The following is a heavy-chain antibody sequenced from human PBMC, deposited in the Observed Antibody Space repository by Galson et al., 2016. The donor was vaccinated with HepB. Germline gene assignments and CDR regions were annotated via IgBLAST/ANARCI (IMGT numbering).Heavy chain of an antibody. Sequence: SLRLSCAASGFPFSTYGMSWVRQAPGKGLEWVAVIWYDGSDKYYADSVKGRFTISRDNSKNTLYLQTNSLRAEDTAVYYCARAYYYGMDGWGQGTTVTVSS. CDR3: ARAYYYGMDG. V-gene: IGHV3-33*08. J-gene: IGHJ6*02. CDR2: IWYDGSDK. CDR1: GFPFSTYG.